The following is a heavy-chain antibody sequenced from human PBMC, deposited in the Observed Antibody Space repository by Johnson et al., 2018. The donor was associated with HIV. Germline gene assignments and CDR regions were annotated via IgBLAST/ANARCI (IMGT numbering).Heavy chain of an antibody. Sequence: QMLLVESGGGVVQPGRSLRLSCAASGFTFSSYGMHWVRQAPGKVLEWVAVIWYDGSNKYYADSVKGRFTISRDNSKNTLYLQMNSLRAEDTAVYYCAKVRRGSSWYIAFDIWGQGTMVTVSS. D-gene: IGHD6-13*01. J-gene: IGHJ3*02. V-gene: IGHV3-33*06. CDR2: IWYDGSNK. CDR3: AKVRRGSSWYIAFDI. CDR1: GFTFSSYG.